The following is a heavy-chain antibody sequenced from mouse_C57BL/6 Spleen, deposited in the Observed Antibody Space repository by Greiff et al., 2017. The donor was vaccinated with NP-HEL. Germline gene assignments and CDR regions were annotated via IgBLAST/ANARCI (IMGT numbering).Heavy chain of an antibody. CDR3: ARRLPAFDY. V-gene: IGHV5-17*01. D-gene: IGHD1-2*01. CDR2: ISSGSSTI. J-gene: IGHJ2*01. CDR1: GFTFSDYG. Sequence: EVQLMEPGGGLVKPGGSLKLSCAASGFTFSDYGMHWVRQAPEQGLEWVAYISSGSSTIYYADTVKGRFTLSKDNAKNTLYLEMTSLRSEATAMYYCARRLPAFDYWGQGTPLTDSS.